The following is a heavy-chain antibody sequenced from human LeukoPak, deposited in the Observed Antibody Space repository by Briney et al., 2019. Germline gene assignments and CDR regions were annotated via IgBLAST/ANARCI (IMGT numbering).Heavy chain of an antibody. D-gene: IGHD5-18*01. CDR1: GFTFSSYA. CDR2: ISYDGSNK. Sequence: GRSLRLSCAASGFTFSSYAMHWVRQAPGKGLEWVAVISYDGSNKYYADSVKGRFTISRDNSKNTVSLQMNSLKPEDTALYYCVKDIRRGYNFGYDQFAYCGQGTLVTVSS. CDR3: VKDIRRGYNFGYDQFAY. J-gene: IGHJ4*02. V-gene: IGHV3-30*04.